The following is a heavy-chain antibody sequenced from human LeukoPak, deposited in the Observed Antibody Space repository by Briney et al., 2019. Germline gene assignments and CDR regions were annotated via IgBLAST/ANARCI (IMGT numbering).Heavy chain of an antibody. V-gene: IGHV3-48*03. J-gene: IGHJ4*02. Sequence: QPGGSLRLSCAASGFTFSSYEMNWVRQAPGKGLEWVSYISSSGSTIYYADSVKGRFTISRDNAKNSLYLQMNSLRAEDTAVYYCARDIVATTRDYWGQGTLVTVSS. CDR3: ARDIVATTRDY. D-gene: IGHD5-12*01. CDR1: GFTFSSYE. CDR2: ISSSGSTI.